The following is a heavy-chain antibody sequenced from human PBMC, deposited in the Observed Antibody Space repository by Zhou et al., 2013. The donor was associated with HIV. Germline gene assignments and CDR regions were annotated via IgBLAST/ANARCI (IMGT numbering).Heavy chain of an antibody. CDR3: AREREYSSGWYHFDY. J-gene: IGHJ4*02. CDR1: GGTFSSYA. D-gene: IGHD6-19*01. CDR2: IIPIFGTA. Sequence: QVQLVQSGAEVQKPGASVKVSCKASGGTFSSYAISWVRQAPGQGLEWMGGIIPIFGTANYAQKFQGRVTITTDESTSTAYMELSSLRSEDTAVYYCAREREYSSGWYHFDYWGQGTLVTVSS. V-gene: IGHV1-69*01.